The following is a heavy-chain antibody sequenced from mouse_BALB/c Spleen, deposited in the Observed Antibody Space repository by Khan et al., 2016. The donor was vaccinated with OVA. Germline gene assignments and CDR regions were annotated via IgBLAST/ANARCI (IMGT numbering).Heavy chain of an antibody. CDR3: ARVYGGDFDY. CDR1: GYSITSDYS. D-gene: IGHD1-1*01. V-gene: IGHV3-2*02. CDR2: ISYSGNT. J-gene: IGHJ2*01. Sequence: EVQLQESGPGLVKPSQSLSLTCTVTGYSITSDYSWNWIRQFPGNKLVWMGFISYSGNTNYNPSLKSRISITRDTSKNQFFLQLNSVTTEDTARYYCARVYGGDFDYWGQGTTLTVSS.